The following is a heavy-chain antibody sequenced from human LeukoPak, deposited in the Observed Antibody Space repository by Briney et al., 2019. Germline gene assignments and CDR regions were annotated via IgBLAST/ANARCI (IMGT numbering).Heavy chain of an antibody. V-gene: IGHV3-64*02. CDR1: GFTFSSYA. CDR3: ARENTFFDL. CDR2: ISSNGGST. J-gene: IGHJ4*02. Sequence: GGSLRLSCAASGFTFSSYAMHWGRRAPGKGLEYVSTISSNGGSTYYADSVKGRFIISRDNSKNTLYLQMGSLSAEDMAVFYCARENTFFDLWGQGALVTVSS.